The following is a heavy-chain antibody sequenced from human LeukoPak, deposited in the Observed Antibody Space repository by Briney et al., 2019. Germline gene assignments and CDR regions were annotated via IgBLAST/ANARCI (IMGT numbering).Heavy chain of an antibody. V-gene: IGHV3-53*01. Sequence: GGSLRLSCAASGFTVSSNYMSWVRQAPGKGLEWVSVIYSGGSTYYADSVKGRFTISRDNSKNTLYLQMNSLRAGDTAVYYCARESGNGEQWLGYWGQGTLVTVSS. D-gene: IGHD6-19*01. CDR2: IYSGGST. CDR1: GFTVSSNY. CDR3: ARESGNGEQWLGY. J-gene: IGHJ4*02.